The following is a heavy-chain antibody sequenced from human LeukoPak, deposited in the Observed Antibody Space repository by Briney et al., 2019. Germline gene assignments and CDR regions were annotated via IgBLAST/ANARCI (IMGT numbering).Heavy chain of an antibody. CDR2: ISAYNGNT. CDR3: ARADIRNDYSSWFDP. J-gene: IGHJ5*02. D-gene: IGHD1-1*01. CDR1: GYTFTSYG. Sequence: ASVKVSCKASGYTFTSYGISWVRQAPGQGLEWMGWISAYNGNTNYAQKLQGRVTMTTDTSTSTAYMELRSLRSDDTAVYYCARADIRNDYSSWFDPWGQGTLVTVSS. V-gene: IGHV1-18*01.